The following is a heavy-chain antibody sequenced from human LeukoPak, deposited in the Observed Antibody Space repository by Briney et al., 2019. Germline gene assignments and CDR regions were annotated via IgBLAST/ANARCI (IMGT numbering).Heavy chain of an antibody. D-gene: IGHD6-19*01. Sequence: SETLSLTCTVSSDSIRSYYWSWIRQPAGKGLEWIGRIYSSGSTNYSPSLKSRVTMSVGTSKNQISLKLSSVTAADTAVYYCARPLLRSSGWYPFDYWGQGTLVTVSS. J-gene: IGHJ4*02. V-gene: IGHV4-4*07. CDR1: SDSIRSYY. CDR3: ARPLLRSSGWYPFDY. CDR2: IYSSGST.